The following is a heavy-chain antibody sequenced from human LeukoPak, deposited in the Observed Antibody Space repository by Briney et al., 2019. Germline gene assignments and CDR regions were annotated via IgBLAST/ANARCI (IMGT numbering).Heavy chain of an antibody. Sequence: GGSLRLSCGASGLTFSTYSMNWVRQAPGKGLEWVPYISSDSGTRYYADSVKGRSTISRDNAKNSLYLQMNSLRAEDTAVYYCARAAQPGFDPWGQGTLVTVSS. CDR2: ISSDSGTR. V-gene: IGHV3-48*01. J-gene: IGHJ5*02. CDR1: GLTFSTYS. D-gene: IGHD1-14*01. CDR3: ARAAQPGFDP.